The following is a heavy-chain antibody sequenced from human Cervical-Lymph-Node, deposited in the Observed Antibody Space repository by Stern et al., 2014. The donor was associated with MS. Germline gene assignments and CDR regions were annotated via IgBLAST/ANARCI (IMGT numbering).Heavy chain of an antibody. V-gene: IGHV4-30-2*01. CDR3: ARSSTVTPNAFDI. J-gene: IGHJ3*02. CDR1: GGSISSDGYS. Sequence: QLQLQESGSGLVKPSPTLSLTCPVSGGSISSDGYSWSRIRPPPGNGLEWIGDSNHSGNHYNDPSLKGRVTIAGDSSKNQFSLKLSSVTAADTAVYYCARSSTVTPNAFDIWGQGTMVTVSS. D-gene: IGHD4-17*01. CDR2: SNHSGNH.